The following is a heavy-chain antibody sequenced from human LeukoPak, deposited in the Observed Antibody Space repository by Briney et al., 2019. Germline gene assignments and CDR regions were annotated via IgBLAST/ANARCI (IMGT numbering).Heavy chain of an antibody. V-gene: IGHV4-59*08. D-gene: IGHD4-17*01. CDR2: IHFSGST. J-gene: IGHJ4*02. CDR1: GGSISSYY. CDR3: ARAGTNLGDYDY. Sequence: PSETLSLTRTVSGGSISSYYWSWIRQPPGKGLEWIGYIHFSGSTNYNPSLKSRVTVSDDKSKNEFSLKLSSVTAADTAVYYCARAGTNLGDYDYWGQGTLVTVSS.